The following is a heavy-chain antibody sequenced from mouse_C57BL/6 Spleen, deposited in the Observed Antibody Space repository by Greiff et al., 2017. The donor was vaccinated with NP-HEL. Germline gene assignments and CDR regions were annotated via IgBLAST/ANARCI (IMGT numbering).Heavy chain of an antibody. CDR3: ARQRDYYGSSVYFDY. CDR2: ISSGGSYT. CDR1: GFTFSSYG. Sequence: EVHLVESGGDLVKPGGSLKLSCAASGFTFSSYGMSWVRQTPDKRLEWVATISSGGSYTYYPDSVKGRFTISRDNAKNTLYLQMSSLKSEDTAMYYCARQRDYYGSSVYFDYWGQGTTLTVSS. J-gene: IGHJ2*01. V-gene: IGHV5-6*01. D-gene: IGHD1-1*01.